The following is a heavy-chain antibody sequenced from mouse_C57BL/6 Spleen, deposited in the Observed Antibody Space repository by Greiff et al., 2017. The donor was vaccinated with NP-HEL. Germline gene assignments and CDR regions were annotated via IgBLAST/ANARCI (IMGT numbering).Heavy chain of an antibody. V-gene: IGHV2-5*01. CDR1: GFSLTSYG. D-gene: IGHD2-2*01. J-gene: IGHJ4*01. CDR3: AKMVTPYYYAMDY. Sequence: VKLMESGPGLVQPSQSLSITCTVSGFSLTSYGVHWVRQSPGKGLEWLGVIWRGGSTDYNAAFMSRLSITKDNSKSQVFFKMNSLQADDTAIYYCAKMVTPYYYAMDYWGQGTSVTVSS. CDR2: IWRGGST.